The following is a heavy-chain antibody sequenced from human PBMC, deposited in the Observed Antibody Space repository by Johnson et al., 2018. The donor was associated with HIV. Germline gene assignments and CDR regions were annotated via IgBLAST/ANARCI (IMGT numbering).Heavy chain of an antibody. D-gene: IGHD3-10*01. CDR3: ARGPVMVRGVTDAFDI. Sequence: MLLVESGGGLVQPGGSLRLSCAASGFTVSSNYMSWVRQAPGKGLEWVSVIYSGGSTYYANAVKGRFHISRDNSKNTLYLQMNSLRAEDTAVYYCARGPVMVRGVTDAFDIWGQGTMVTVSS. V-gene: IGHV3-66*01. J-gene: IGHJ3*02. CDR1: GFTVSSNY. CDR2: IYSGGST.